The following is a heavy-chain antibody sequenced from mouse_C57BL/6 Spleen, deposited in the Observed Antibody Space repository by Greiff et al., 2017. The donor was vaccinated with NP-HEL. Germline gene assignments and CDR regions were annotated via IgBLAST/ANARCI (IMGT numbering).Heavy chain of an antibody. Sequence: EVKLMESGGGLVKPGGSLKLSCAASGFTFSSYAMSWVRQTPEKRLEWVATISDGGSYTYYPDNVKGRFTISRDNAKNNLYLQMSHLKSEDTAMYYCARERAYYSNYLAYWGQGTLVTVSA. J-gene: IGHJ3*01. V-gene: IGHV5-4*01. CDR2: ISDGGSYT. D-gene: IGHD2-5*01. CDR1: GFTFSSYA. CDR3: ARERAYYSNYLAY.